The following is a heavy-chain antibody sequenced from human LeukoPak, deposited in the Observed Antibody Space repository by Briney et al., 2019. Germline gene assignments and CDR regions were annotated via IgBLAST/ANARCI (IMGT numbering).Heavy chain of an antibody. V-gene: IGHV4-38-2*02. D-gene: IGHD4-23*01. CDR2: IYHSGST. CDR1: GYSISSGYY. Sequence: SETLSLTCTVSGYSISSGYYWGWIRQPPGEGLEWIGSIYHSGSTYYNPSLKSRVTISVDTSKNQFSLKLSSVTAADTAVYYCARDNGGNAFDYWGQGTLVTVSS. CDR3: ARDNGGNAFDY. J-gene: IGHJ4*02.